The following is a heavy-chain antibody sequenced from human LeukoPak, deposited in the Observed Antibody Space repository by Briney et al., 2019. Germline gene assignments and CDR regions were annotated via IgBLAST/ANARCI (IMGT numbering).Heavy chain of an antibody. Sequence: SETLSLTCTVSSGSISSYYWSWIRQPPGKGLEWIGYIYYSGSTNYNPSLKSRVTISVDTSKNQFSLKLSSVTAADTAVYYCARDRTTHYYYYGMDVWGQGTTVTVSS. CDR2: IYYSGST. CDR3: ARDRTTHYYYYGMDV. CDR1: SGSISSYY. V-gene: IGHV4-59*01. J-gene: IGHJ6*02. D-gene: IGHD1-14*01.